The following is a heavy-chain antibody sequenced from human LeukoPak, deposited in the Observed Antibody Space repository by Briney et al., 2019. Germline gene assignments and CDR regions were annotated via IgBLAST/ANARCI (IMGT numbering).Heavy chain of an antibody. Sequence: GGSLRLSCAASGFTFSSYAMNWVRQAPGKGLEWVSAISGSGAITYYPDSVKGRFTISRDNSKNTLYLQMNSLRAEDTAIYYCAKHCGGGNCFAFDIWGQGTMVTVSS. CDR1: GFTFSSYA. J-gene: IGHJ3*02. CDR2: ISGSGAIT. D-gene: IGHD2-15*01. V-gene: IGHV3-23*01. CDR3: AKHCGGGNCFAFDI.